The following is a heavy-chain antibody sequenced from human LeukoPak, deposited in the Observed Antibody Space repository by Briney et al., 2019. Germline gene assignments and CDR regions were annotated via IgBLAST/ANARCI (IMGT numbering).Heavy chain of an antibody. Sequence: SETLSLTCTVSGGSISSHYWSWIRQPPGKGLEWIGYIYYSGSTNYNPSLKGRVTISVDTSKNQFSLKLSSVTAADTAVYYCARDNGYSSSWYDYWGQGTLVNVSS. CDR1: GGSISSHY. CDR3: ARDNGYSSSWYDY. V-gene: IGHV4-59*11. D-gene: IGHD6-13*01. CDR2: IYYSGST. J-gene: IGHJ4*02.